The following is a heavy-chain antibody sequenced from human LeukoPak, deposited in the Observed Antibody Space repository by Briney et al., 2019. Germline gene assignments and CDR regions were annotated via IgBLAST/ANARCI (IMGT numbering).Heavy chain of an antibody. D-gene: IGHD6-13*01. V-gene: IGHV1-69*05. Sequence: VASVKISCKASGGTFSSYAISWVRQAPGQGLEWMGGIIPIFGTANYAQKFQGRVTITTDESTSTAYMELRSLRSEDTAVYYCARVEQVVAWIDPWGQGTLVTVSS. CDR2: IIPIFGTA. J-gene: IGHJ5*02. CDR3: ARVEQVVAWIDP. CDR1: GGTFSSYA.